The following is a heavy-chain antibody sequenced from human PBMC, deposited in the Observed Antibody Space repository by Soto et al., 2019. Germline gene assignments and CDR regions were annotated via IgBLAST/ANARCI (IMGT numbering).Heavy chain of an antibody. CDR2: ISAYNGNT. D-gene: IGHD3-22*01. CDR3: ARRSGDDGSGYSVY. Sequence: ASVKVSCKTSGYTFSSYGITWVRQAPGQGLEWVGWISAYNGNTNYAQNLQGRVTMTTDTSTSTAYMELRSLRSDDTAVYYCARRSGDDGSGYSVYWGQGTLVTVSS. V-gene: IGHV1-18*04. CDR1: GYTFSSYG. J-gene: IGHJ4*02.